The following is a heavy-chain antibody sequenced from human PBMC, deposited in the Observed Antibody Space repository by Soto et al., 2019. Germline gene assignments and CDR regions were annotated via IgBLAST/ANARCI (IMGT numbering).Heavy chain of an antibody. CDR1: GDAFSFYT. D-gene: IGHD3-10*01. CDR2: INPILSMS. J-gene: IGHJ4*02. Sequence: QVHLVQSGTEVKKPGSSVRVSCKASGDAFSFYTINWVRQAPGLGLEWMGRINPILSMSNYAQKFQGRVTXTXDXPTSTAYMDLSSLRSEDTAMYYCATSYGSGYRAFDYWGQGALVTVSS. CDR3: ATSYGSGYRAFDY. V-gene: IGHV1-69*02.